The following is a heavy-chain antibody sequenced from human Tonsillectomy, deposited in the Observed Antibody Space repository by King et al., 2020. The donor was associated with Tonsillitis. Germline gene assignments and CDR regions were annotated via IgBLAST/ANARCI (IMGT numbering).Heavy chain of an antibody. CDR1: GFTFDDYA. Sequence: VQLVESGGVVVQPGGSLRLSCAASGFTFDDYAMHWVRQAPGKGLEWVSLISWDGGSTYNADSVKGRFTVSRDNSKNFLYLQMNSLRTEETAFYYCAKSRLSATESYHFKYYDDGMAVWGQGTTVIVSS. CDR3: AKSRLSATESYHFKYYDDGMAV. D-gene: IGHD1-26*01. J-gene: IGHJ6*02. V-gene: IGHV3-43D*03. CDR2: ISWDGGST.